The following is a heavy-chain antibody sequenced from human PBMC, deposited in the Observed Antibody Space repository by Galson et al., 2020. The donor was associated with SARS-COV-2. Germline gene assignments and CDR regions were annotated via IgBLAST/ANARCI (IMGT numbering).Heavy chain of an antibody. CDR1: GGSISSGGYY. J-gene: IGHJ4*02. V-gene: IGHV4-31*03. Sequence: SETLSLTCTVSGGSISSGGYYWSWIRQHPGKGLEWIGYIYYSGSTYYNPSLKSRVTISVDTSKNQFSLKLSSVTAADTAVYYCARVTRLRCSSTSCYSFHSKPHHFDYWGQGTLVTVSS. D-gene: IGHD2-2*01. CDR2: IYYSGST. CDR3: ARVTRLRCSSTSCYSFHSKPHHFDY.